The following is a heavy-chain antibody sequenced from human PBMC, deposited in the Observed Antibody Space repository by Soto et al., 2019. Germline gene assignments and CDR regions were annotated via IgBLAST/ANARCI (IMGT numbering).Heavy chain of an antibody. V-gene: IGHV1-24*01. CDR2: FDPEDGET. J-gene: IGHJ6*03. CDR1: GYTLTELS. D-gene: IGHD3-3*01. CDR3: ARDWPPYYDFWSGYRQYYYYMDV. Sequence: ASVKVSCKVSGYTLTELSMHWVRQAPGKGLEWMGGFDPEDGETIYAQKFQGRVTMTADTSTSTAYMELSSLRSEDTAVYYCARDWPPYYDFWSGYRQYYYYMDVWGKGTTVTVSS.